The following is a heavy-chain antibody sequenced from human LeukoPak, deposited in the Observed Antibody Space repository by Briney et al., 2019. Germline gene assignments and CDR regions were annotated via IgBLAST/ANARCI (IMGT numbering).Heavy chain of an antibody. CDR2: IYYSGST. J-gene: IGHJ3*02. CDR1: GGSISSYY. V-gene: IGHV4-59*01. D-gene: IGHD2-21*02. Sequence: SETLSLTCTVSGGSISSYYWSWIRQPPGEGLEWIGYIYYSGSTNYNPSLKSRVTISVDTSKNQFSLKLSSVTAADTAVYYCARTATRHIVVVTAEDAFDIWGQGTMVTVSS. CDR3: ARTATRHIVVVTAEDAFDI.